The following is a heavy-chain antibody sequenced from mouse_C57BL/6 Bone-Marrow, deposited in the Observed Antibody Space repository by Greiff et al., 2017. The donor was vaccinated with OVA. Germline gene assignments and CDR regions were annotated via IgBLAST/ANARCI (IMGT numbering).Heavy chain of an antibody. D-gene: IGHD3-2*02. CDR3: ARQRQLRLPFDY. J-gene: IGHJ2*01. V-gene: IGHV1-53*01. CDR1: GYTFTSYW. CDR2: INPSNGGT. Sequence: QVQLQQSGTELVKPGASVKLSCKASGYTFTSYWMHWVKQRPGQGLEWIGNINPSNGGTNYNEKFKSKATLTVDKSSSTAYMQLSSLTSEDSAVYYCARQRQLRLPFDYWGQGTTLTVSS.